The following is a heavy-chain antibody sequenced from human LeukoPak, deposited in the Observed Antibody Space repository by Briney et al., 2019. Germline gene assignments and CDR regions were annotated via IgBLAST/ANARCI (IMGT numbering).Heavy chain of an antibody. J-gene: IGHJ4*02. CDR3: ARDRALVGAYDY. CDR2: IYYSGST. D-gene: IGHD1-26*01. V-gene: IGHV4-30-4*01. Sequence: SETLSLTCTVSGGSISSGDYYWGWIRQPPGKGLEWIGYIYYSGSTYYNPSLKSRVTISVDTSKNQFSLKLSSVTAADTAVYYCARDRALVGAYDYWGQGTLVTVSS. CDR1: GGSISSGDYY.